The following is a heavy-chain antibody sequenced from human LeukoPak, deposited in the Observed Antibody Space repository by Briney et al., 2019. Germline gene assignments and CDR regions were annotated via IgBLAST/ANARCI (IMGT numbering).Heavy chain of an antibody. CDR2: IISSGSTI. V-gene: IGHV3-48*03. Sequence: PGGSLRLSRAASGLTFRRYEMNRVPEAPGKGLEGGSYIISSGSTICYSDAVKGGLAISRENANNSLYLQMNSLRGEDTTVYYCARDSGRWPRADAFDIWGQGTMVTVSS. CDR3: ARDSGRWPRADAFDI. D-gene: IGHD2-8*02. CDR1: GLTFRRYE. J-gene: IGHJ3*02.